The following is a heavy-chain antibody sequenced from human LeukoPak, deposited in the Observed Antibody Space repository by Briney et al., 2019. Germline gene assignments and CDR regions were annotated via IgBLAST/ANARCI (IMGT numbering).Heavy chain of an antibody. CDR3: AKDDSTSWYHFDY. CDR2: IRYDGSNQ. CDR1: RITFSSYG. D-gene: IGHD6-13*01. Sequence: SGVSLRLSCAASRITFSSYGMHWVRQAPGKGLQWVAYIRYDGSNQYYADSAKGRFTISRDNSKNTLYLQMNSLRSEDTAVYYCAKDDSTSWYHFDYWGQGTLVTVSS. J-gene: IGHJ4*02. V-gene: IGHV3-30*02.